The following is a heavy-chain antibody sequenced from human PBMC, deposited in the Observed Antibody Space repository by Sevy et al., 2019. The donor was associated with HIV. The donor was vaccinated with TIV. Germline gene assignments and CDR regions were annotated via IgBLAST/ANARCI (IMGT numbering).Heavy chain of an antibody. CDR3: ARSPPWGNTWLYSFDN. D-gene: IGHD6-13*01. CDR2: VYYSGST. V-gene: IGHV4-39*01. J-gene: IGHJ4*02. Sequence: SETLSLTCTVSGGSISSKNYYWCWLRQPPGKGLEWIGSVYYSGSTYYNPSPKSRVTISVETSKNEFSLRLSSVTAADTAVYYCARSPPWGNTWLYSFDNWGQGTLVTVSS. CDR1: GGSISSKNYY.